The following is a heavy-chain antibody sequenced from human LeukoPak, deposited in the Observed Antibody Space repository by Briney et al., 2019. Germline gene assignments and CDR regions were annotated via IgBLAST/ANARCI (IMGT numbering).Heavy chain of an antibody. J-gene: IGHJ5*02. Sequence: GESLKISCKGSGYSFTSYWIGWVRQMPGKGLERMGIIYPGDSDTRYSPSFQGQVTISADKSISTAYLQWSSLKASDTAMYYCARHLVPGITMVRGVTRTLLFDPWGQGTLVTVSS. CDR2: IYPGDSDT. V-gene: IGHV5-51*01. D-gene: IGHD3-10*01. CDR3: ARHLVPGITMVRGVTRTLLFDP. CDR1: GYSFTSYW.